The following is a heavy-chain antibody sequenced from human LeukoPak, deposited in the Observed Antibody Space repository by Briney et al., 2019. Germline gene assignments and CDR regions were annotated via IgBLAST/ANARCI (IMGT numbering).Heavy chain of an antibody. D-gene: IGHD4-17*01. CDR2: ISSTSTYI. CDR1: GFTFSSFT. J-gene: IGHJ4*02. V-gene: IGHV3-21*01. Sequence: PGGSLRLSCAASGFTFSSFTMNWDRQAPGKGLEWVSSISSTSTYIHYADSVKGRFTISRDNAKNSLYLQMNSLRAEDTAVYYCAGFDYADYLAFDYWGQGTLVTVSS. CDR3: AGFDYADYLAFDY.